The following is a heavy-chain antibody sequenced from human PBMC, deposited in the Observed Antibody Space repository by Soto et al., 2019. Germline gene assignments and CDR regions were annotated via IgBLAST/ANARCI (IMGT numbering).Heavy chain of an antibody. D-gene: IGHD6-25*01. Sequence: ASVKVSCKASGYTFTSYDINWVRQATGQGLEWMGWMNPNSGNTDYAQKFQGRVTMTRNTSISTAYMELSSLRSEDTAVYYCARGSAARAKKGWFDPWGQGPLVTVSS. CDR1: GYTFTSYD. CDR3: ARGSAARAKKGWFDP. J-gene: IGHJ5*02. CDR2: MNPNSGNT. V-gene: IGHV1-8*01.